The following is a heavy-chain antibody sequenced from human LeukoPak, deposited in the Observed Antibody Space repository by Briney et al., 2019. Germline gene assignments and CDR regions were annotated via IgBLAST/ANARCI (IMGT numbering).Heavy chain of an antibody. D-gene: IGHD6-13*01. CDR2: INPSGGST. CDR3: ARDSSSPYYFDY. J-gene: IGHJ4*02. V-gene: IGHV1-46*01. CDR1: GYTFTSYY. Sequence: ASVKVSCKASGYTFTSYYMHWVRHAPGQGLEWMGIINPSGGSTSYAQKFQGRVTMTRDTSISTAYMELSRLRSDDTAVYYCARDSSSPYYFDYWGQGTLVTVSS.